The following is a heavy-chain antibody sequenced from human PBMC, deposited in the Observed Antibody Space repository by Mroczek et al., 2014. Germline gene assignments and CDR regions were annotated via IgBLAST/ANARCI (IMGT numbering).Heavy chain of an antibody. J-gene: IGHJ4*02. CDR2: MNPNSGNT. D-gene: IGHD2-2*01. CDR3: ARGLRKXIVVVPAAINDY. CDR1: GYTFTSYD. Sequence: QVQLVESGAEVKKPGASVKVSCKASGYTFTSYDINWVRQATGQGLEWMGWMNPNSGNTGYAQKFQGRVTMTRNTSISTAYMELSSLRSEDTAVYYCARGLRKXIVVVPAAINDYWGQGTPGPPSPQ. V-gene: IGHV1-8*01.